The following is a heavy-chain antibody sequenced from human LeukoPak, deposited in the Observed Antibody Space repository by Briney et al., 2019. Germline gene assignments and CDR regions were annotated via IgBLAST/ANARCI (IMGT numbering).Heavy chain of an antibody. J-gene: IGHJ5*02. V-gene: IGHV4-59*08. D-gene: IGHD3-22*01. CDR3: ARHRGDYDSSGYYWFDP. CDR1: GGSISSYY. CDR2: IYYSGST. Sequence: SETLSLTCTVSGGSISSYYWSWIRQPPGKGLEWIGYIYYSGSTNYNPSLKSRVTISVDTSNNQFSLKLRSVTAADTAVYYCARHRGDYDSSGYYWFDPWSQGTLVTVSS.